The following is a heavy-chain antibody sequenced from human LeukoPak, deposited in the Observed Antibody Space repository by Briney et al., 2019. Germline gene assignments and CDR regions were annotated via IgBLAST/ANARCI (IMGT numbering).Heavy chain of an antibody. J-gene: IGHJ4*02. Sequence: GGSLRLSCAASGFTFSSYAMHWVRQAPGKGLEWVAVISYDGSNKYYADSVKGRFTISRDNSKNTLYLQMNSLRAEDTAVYYCAREWGYSYGFPNGGYFDYWGQGTLVTVSS. D-gene: IGHD5-18*01. CDR2: ISYDGSNK. V-gene: IGHV3-30*04. CDR1: GFTFSSYA. CDR3: AREWGYSYGFPNGGYFDY.